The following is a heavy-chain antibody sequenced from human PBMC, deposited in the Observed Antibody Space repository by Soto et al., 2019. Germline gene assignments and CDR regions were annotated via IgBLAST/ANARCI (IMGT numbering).Heavy chain of an antibody. CDR1: GYTFTSYT. CDR2: INAGNGNT. J-gene: IGHJ1*01. Sequence: QVQLVQSGAEVKKPGASVKVSCKASGYTFTSYTLHWVRHAPGEGLEWMGWINAGNGNTKSSLKFQDRVTFTRDTSATTAYMELRSLRIEDAAVYYCAREVGYCSVGSCYTYFHYWRQGTPVTVSS. V-gene: IGHV1-3*01. D-gene: IGHD2-15*01. CDR3: AREVGYCSVGSCYTYFHY.